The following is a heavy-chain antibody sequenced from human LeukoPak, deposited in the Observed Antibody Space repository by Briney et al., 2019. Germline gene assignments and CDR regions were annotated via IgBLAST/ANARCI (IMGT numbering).Heavy chain of an antibody. CDR3: ARYYGSVKGYYYYYMDV. V-gene: IGHV1-18*01. CDR2: ISAYNGNT. J-gene: IGHJ6*03. D-gene: IGHD3-10*01. CDR1: GYTFTSYG. Sequence: ASVKVSCKASGYTFTSYGISWVRQAPGRGLEWMGWISAYNGNTNYAQKLQGRVTMTTDTSTSTAYMELRSLRSDDTAVYYCARYYGSVKGYYYYYMDVWGKGTTVTVSS.